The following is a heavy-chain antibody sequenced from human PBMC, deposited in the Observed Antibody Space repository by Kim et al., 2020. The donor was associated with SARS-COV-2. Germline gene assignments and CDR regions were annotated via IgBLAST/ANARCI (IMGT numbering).Heavy chain of an antibody. J-gene: IGHJ2*01. CDR2: IYYSGST. V-gene: IGHV4-59*01. Sequence: SETLSLTCTVSGGSISSYYWSWIRQPPGKGLEWIGYIYYSGSTNYNPSLKSRVTISVDTSKNQFSLKLSSVTAADTAVYYCARDRSSRRPYCYFDLWGRGTLVTVSS. CDR3: ARDRSSRRPYCYFDL. D-gene: IGHD6-13*01. CDR1: GGSISSYY.